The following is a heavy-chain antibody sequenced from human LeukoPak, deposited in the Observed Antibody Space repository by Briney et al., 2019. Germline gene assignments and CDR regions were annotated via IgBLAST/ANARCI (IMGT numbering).Heavy chain of an antibody. J-gene: IGHJ3*02. Sequence: QPGGSLRLSCAASGFTFSSYAMHWVRQAPGKGLEWVAVISYDGSNKYYADSVKGRFTISRDNSKNTLYLQMNSLRAEDTAVYYSARAKVGAFDIWGQGTMVTVSS. CDR2: ISYDGSNK. V-gene: IGHV3-30-3*01. CDR3: ARAKVGAFDI. CDR1: GFTFSSYA. D-gene: IGHD1-26*01.